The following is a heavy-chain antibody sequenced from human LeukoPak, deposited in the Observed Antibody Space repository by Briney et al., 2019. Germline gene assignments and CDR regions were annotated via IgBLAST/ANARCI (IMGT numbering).Heavy chain of an antibody. D-gene: IGHD5-24*01. CDR1: GYTFTNYY. V-gene: IGHV1-46*01. CDR3: ARGGDDYNWDY. Sequence: ASVNVSCKASGYTFTNYYIHCVRQAPGQGLEWMGIINPSGGGTSYAQKFQGRLTMSRDTSTSTVYMELSSLRSEDTAMYYCARGGDDYNWDYWGQGTLVTVSS. J-gene: IGHJ4*02. CDR2: INPSGGGT.